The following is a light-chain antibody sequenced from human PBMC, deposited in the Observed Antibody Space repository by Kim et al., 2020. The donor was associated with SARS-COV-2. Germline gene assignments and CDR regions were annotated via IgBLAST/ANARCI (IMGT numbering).Light chain of an antibody. V-gene: IGKV3-15*01. CDR3: QLYSDNIS. J-gene: IGKJ5*01. CDR1: QRVSTH. CDR2: GAS. Sequence: WESPEQRTPPSCGAIQRVSTHLAWYRQKPGHPPRLLVDGASTRTADAPARFSGSGSRTDFRLTISSLQPEDFVVYHCQLYSDNISFGQGTRLEIK.